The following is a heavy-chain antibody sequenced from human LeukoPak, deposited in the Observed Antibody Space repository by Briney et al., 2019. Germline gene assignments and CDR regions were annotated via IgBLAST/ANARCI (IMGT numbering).Heavy chain of an antibody. J-gene: IGHJ6*02. D-gene: IGHD6-13*01. CDR1: GYTLTELS. Sequence: ASVKVSCKVSGYTLTELSMHWVRQAPGKGLEWMGGFDPEDGETIYAQKFQGRGTMTEDTSTDTAYMELSSLRSEDTAVYYCATSRYSSSWYPYYGMDVWGQGTTVTVSS. CDR3: ATSRYSSSWYPYYGMDV. CDR2: FDPEDGET. V-gene: IGHV1-24*01.